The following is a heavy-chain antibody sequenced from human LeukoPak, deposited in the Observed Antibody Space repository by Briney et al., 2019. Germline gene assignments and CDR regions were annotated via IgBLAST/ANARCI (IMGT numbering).Heavy chain of an antibody. V-gene: IGHV4-30-4*01. J-gene: IGHJ4*02. CDR3: ARGWTVTMLFYDY. Sequence: SETLSLTCTVSGGSISSGDYYWSWIRQPPGKGLEWIGYIFYSGSTYYNPSLKSRVTISVDTSKNQFSLKLSSVTAADTAVYYCARGWTVTMLFYDYWGQGTLVTVSS. D-gene: IGHD4-17*01. CDR1: GGSISSGDYY. CDR2: IFYSGST.